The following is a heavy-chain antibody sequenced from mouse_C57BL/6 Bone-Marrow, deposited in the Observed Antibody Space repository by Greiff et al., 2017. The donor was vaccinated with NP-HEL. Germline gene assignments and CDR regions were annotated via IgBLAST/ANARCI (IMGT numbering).Heavy chain of an antibody. CDR2: SRNKANDYTT. J-gene: IGHJ4*01. V-gene: IGHV7-1*01. Sequence: EVNLVESGGGLVQSGRSLRLSCATSGFTFSDFYMEWVRQAPGKGLEWIAASRNKANDYTTEYSASVKGRFIVSRYTSQSILYLQMNSLIAAVSWALYYYAMYYWGHGTSVTFSS. CDR3: AMYY. CDR1: GFTFSDFY.